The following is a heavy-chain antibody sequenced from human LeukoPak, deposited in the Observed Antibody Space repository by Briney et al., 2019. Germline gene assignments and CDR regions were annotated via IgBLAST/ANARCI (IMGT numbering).Heavy chain of an antibody. CDR2: IYYSGST. CDR1: GGSISSGGYY. Sequence: SETLSLTCAVSGGSISSGGYYWSWIRQHPEKGLEWIGYIYYSGSTYYNPSLKSRVTISVDTSKNQFSLKLSSVTAADTAVYYCARTPDLYYYYYMDVWGKGTTVTVSS. D-gene: IGHD1-14*01. V-gene: IGHV4-31*11. J-gene: IGHJ6*03. CDR3: ARTPDLYYYYYMDV.